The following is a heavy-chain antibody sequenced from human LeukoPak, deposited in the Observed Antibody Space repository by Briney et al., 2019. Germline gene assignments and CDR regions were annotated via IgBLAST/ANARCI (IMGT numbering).Heavy chain of an antibody. Sequence: SVKVSCKASGGTFSSYAISWVRQAPGQGLEWMGRIIPIFGTANYAQKFQGRVTITTDESTSTAYMELSSLRSKDTAVYYCARGYCSSTSCYAYHFDYWGQGTLVTVSS. J-gene: IGHJ4*02. CDR2: IIPIFGTA. D-gene: IGHD2-2*01. CDR1: GGTFSSYA. CDR3: ARGYCSSTSCYAYHFDY. V-gene: IGHV1-69*05.